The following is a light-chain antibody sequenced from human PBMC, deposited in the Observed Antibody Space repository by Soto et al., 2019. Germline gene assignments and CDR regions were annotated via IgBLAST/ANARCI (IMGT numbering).Light chain of an antibody. V-gene: IGLV2-23*02. Sequence: SALTQPASVSGSPGQSITISCTGTSSDVGSYNLVSWYQQHPGKAPKPMIYEVSKRPSGVSNRFSGSKSGNTASLTISGLQAEDEADYYCCSYAGSRRVFGTGTKLTVL. CDR3: CSYAGSRRV. CDR1: SSDVGSYNL. J-gene: IGLJ1*01. CDR2: EVS.